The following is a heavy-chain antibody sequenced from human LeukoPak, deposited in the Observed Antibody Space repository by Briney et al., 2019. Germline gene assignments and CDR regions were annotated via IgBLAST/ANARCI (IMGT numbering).Heavy chain of an antibody. CDR1: GYTFTGYY. D-gene: IGHD6-13*01. CDR2: INPNSGGT. Sequence: GASVKVSCKASGYTFTGYYMHWVRQAPGQGLEWMGWINPNSGGTNYAQKFQGRVTMTRDTSASTAYMELSSLRSEDMAVYYCARSGIAAAGGIDYWGQGTLVTVSS. J-gene: IGHJ4*02. CDR3: ARSGIAAAGGIDY. V-gene: IGHV1-2*02.